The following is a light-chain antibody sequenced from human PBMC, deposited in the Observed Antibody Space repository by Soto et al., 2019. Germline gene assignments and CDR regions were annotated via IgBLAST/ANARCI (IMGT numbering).Light chain of an antibody. CDR1: QSVLASSNNISL. CDR2: WAS. J-gene: IGKJ4*01. CDR3: QQYYSMPST. Sequence: DIVMTQSPDSLAVSLGERATIYCKSSQSVLASSNNISLLAWYQQKPGQPPRLLVYWASIREPGVPDRFSGSWSGTDFTLTISSLQAEDVAVYYCQQYYSMPSTFGGGTKVEIK. V-gene: IGKV4-1*01.